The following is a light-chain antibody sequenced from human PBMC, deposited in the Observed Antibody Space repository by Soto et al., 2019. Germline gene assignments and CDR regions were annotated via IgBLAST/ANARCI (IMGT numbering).Light chain of an antibody. CDR2: WAS. J-gene: IGKJ4*01. Sequence: DIVMTKSPDSLAVLLGERATINCTSSQSVLYSSNNKNYLAWYQQKPGQPPKLLIYWASTREYAVPGRFSGSGSGTEFTLTISSLQAEDVAVYYCQQYYSSPLTFGGGTHVEIK. CDR1: QSVLYSSNNKNY. CDR3: QQYYSSPLT. V-gene: IGKV4-1*01.